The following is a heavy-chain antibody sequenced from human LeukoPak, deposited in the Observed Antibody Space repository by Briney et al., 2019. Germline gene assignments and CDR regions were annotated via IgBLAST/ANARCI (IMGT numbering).Heavy chain of an antibody. CDR3: AKDGLNYYDTKGYVLGHYYYYMDV. D-gene: IGHD3-22*01. CDR1: GFTFSSYG. J-gene: IGHJ6*03. Sequence: PGGSLRLSCAASGFTFSSYGMHWARQAPGKGLEWVAFIGYDGNNKYYADSVKGRFTVSRDNFKKSVYLQMKSLRAPDTAIYFCAKDGLNYYDTKGYVLGHYYYYMDVWGKGTTVTISS. CDR2: IGYDGNNK. V-gene: IGHV3-30*02.